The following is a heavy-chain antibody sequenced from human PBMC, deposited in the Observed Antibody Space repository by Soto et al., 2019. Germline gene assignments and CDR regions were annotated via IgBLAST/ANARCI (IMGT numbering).Heavy chain of an antibody. Sequence: ASVKVSCKASGYTFTSYAMHWVRQAPGQRLEWMGWINAGNGNTKYSQKFQGRVTITRDTSASTAYMELSSLRSEDTAVYYCARPSHYGDDGFDYWGQGTLVTVSS. D-gene: IGHD4-17*01. J-gene: IGHJ4*02. CDR3: ARPSHYGDDGFDY. V-gene: IGHV1-3*01. CDR2: INAGNGNT. CDR1: GYTFTSYA.